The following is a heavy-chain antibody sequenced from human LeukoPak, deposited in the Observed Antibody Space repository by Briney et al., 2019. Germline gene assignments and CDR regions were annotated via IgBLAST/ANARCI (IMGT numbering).Heavy chain of an antibody. CDR3: AKDYDFWSGYIGH. J-gene: IGHJ4*02. V-gene: IGHV3-30*18. CDR1: GFTFSSYG. CDR2: ISYDGSNK. Sequence: PGRSLRLSCAASGFTFSSYGMHWVRQAPGKGLEWVAVISYDGSNKYYADSVKGRFTISRDNSKNTLYLQMNSLRAEDTAVYYCAKDYDFWSGYIGHWGQGTLVTVSS. D-gene: IGHD3-3*01.